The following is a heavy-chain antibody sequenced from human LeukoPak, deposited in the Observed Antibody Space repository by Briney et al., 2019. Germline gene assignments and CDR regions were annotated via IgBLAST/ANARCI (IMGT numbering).Heavy chain of an antibody. Sequence: ASVKVSCKASGYTFTSYYMHWVRQAPGQGLEWMGIINPSGGSTSYAQKFQGRVTMTRDTSTSTVYMELSSLRSEDTAVYYCARRGGDGYKDNWFDPWGQGTLVTVSS. CDR1: GYTFTSYY. V-gene: IGHV1-46*01. J-gene: IGHJ5*02. CDR3: ARRGGDGYKDNWFDP. D-gene: IGHD5-24*01. CDR2: INPSGGST.